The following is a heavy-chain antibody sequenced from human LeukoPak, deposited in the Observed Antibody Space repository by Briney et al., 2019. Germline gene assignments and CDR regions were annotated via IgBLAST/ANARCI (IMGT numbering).Heavy chain of an antibody. CDR1: GGTFSSYG. J-gene: IGHJ4*02. V-gene: IGHV1-18*01. CDR3: ARDRYCSGGSCYSTGDY. Sequence: ASVKVSCKASGGTFSSYGISWVRQAPGQGLEWMGWISAYNGNTNYAQKLQGRVTMTTDTSTSTAYMELRSLRSDDTAVYYCARDRYCSGGSCYSTGDYWGQGTLVTVSS. D-gene: IGHD2-15*01. CDR2: ISAYNGNT.